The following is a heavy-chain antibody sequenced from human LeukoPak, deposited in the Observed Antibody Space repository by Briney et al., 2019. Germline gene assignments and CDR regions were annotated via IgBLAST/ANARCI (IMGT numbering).Heavy chain of an antibody. Sequence: PGGSLRLSCAASGFTFSSYSMNWVRQAPGKGLEWVSSISSGSSYIYYADSVKGRFTISRDNAKNSLYLQMNSLRAEDTAVYYCARDWGTWIQLWLGYWGQGTLVTVSS. J-gene: IGHJ4*02. CDR1: GFTFSSYS. V-gene: IGHV3-21*01. CDR3: ARDWGTWIQLWLGY. D-gene: IGHD5-18*01. CDR2: ISSGSSYI.